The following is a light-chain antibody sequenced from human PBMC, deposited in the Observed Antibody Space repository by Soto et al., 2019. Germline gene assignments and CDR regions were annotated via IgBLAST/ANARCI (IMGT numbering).Light chain of an antibody. CDR3: QQYGSSPLT. CDR2: GAS. Sequence: IVMTQSPATLSVSPGETTRLSCRASQSINSDVAWYQQKVGQTPRLLIHGASTRATGIPDRFSGSGSGTDFTLTISRLEPEDFAVYYCQQYGSSPLTFGGGTKVDIK. J-gene: IGKJ4*01. V-gene: IGKV3-20*01. CDR1: QSINSD.